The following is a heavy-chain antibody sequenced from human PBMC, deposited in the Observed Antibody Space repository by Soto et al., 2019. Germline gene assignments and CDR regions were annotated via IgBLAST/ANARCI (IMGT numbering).Heavy chain of an antibody. J-gene: IGHJ4*02. D-gene: IGHD3-3*01. V-gene: IGHV3-30*18. CDR3: AKADDFWSGYCGY. CDR2: ISYDGSNK. CDR1: GFTFSSYG. Sequence: QVQLVESGGGVVQPGRSLRLSCAASGFTFSSYGMHWVRQAPGKGLEWVAVISYDGSNKYYADSVKGRFTISRDNSKNTLYLKMNSLRAEDTAVYYCAKADDFWSGYCGYWGQGTLVTVSS.